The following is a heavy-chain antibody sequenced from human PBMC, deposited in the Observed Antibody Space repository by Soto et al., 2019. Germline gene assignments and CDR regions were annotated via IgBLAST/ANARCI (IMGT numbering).Heavy chain of an antibody. CDR1: GDSISNSRFY. CDR2: IYHSGST. D-gene: IGHD4-17*01. CDR3: ARASTTVTTLDY. Sequence: SETLSLTCSVSGDSISNSRFYWAWIRQPPGKGLEWIGYIYHSGSTYYNPSLKSRVTISVDRSKNQFSLKLSSVTAADTAVYYCARASTTVTTLDYWGQGTLVTVSS. J-gene: IGHJ4*02. V-gene: IGHV4-30-2*01.